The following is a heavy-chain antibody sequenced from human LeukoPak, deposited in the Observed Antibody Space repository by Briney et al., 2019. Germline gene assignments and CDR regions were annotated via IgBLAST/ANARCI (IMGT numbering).Heavy chain of an antibody. CDR2: IYSSGST. V-gene: IGHV4-61*02. D-gene: IGHD2-2*01. CDR3: ARDLERTIVVGTIYYYYMDV. J-gene: IGHJ6*03. Sequence: SQTLSLTCTVSGGSISSGSYYWNWLRQPAGKGLEWIGRIYSSGSTNYNPSLKSRVTISVDTSKNQFSLRLRSVTAADTAVYYCARDLERTIVVGTIYYYYMDVWGKGTTVTVSS. CDR1: GGSISSGSYY.